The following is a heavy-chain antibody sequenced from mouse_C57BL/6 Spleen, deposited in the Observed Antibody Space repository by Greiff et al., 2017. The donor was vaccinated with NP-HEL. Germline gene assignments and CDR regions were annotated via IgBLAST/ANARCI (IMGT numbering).Heavy chain of an antibody. J-gene: IGHJ4*01. V-gene: IGHV1-59*01. CDR2: IDPSASYT. Sequence: QVQLQQPGAELVRPGTSVKLSCKASGYTFTSYWMHWVKQRPGQGLEWIGVIDPSASYTNYNQKFKGKATLTVDTSSSTAYMQLSSLTSEDSAVYYCARFYYDYDEGAMDYWGQGTSVTVSS. CDR1: GYTFTSYW. D-gene: IGHD2-4*01. CDR3: ARFYYDYDEGAMDY.